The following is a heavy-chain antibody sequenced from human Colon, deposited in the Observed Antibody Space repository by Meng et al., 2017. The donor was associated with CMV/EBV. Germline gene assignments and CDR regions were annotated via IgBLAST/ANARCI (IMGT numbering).Heavy chain of an antibody. Sequence: GGSLRLSCPASGFTFTNYAMSWLRQAPGKGLEWVSSISGSGASLYYSESMKGRFTISRDNSKNTLYLQMNSLRVEDTAVYYCAKGGMGATVFDYWGQGSLVTAS. V-gene: IGHV3-23*01. D-gene: IGHD1-26*01. CDR1: GFTFTNYA. J-gene: IGHJ4*02. CDR3: AKGGMGATVFDY. CDR2: ISGSGASL.